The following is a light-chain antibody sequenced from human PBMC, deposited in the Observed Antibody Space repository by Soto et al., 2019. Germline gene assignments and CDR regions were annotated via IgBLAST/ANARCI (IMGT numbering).Light chain of an antibody. CDR2: RNN. CDR3: AAWDDSLNGVV. CDR1: SSNIGSNY. V-gene: IGLV1-47*01. J-gene: IGLJ2*01. Sequence: QSVLTQPPSASGTPGQRVTISCSGSSSNIGSNYVYWYQQLPGTAPKLLIYRNNQRPSGVPDRFSGSKSGTSASLAISGLRSEDEGDYYCAAWDDSLNGVVFGGGTKLTVL.